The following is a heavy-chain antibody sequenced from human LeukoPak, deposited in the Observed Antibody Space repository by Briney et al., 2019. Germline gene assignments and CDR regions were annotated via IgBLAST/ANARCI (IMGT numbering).Heavy chain of an antibody. CDR1: GYTFTGYY. D-gene: IGHD3-22*01. Sequence: ASVKVSCKASGYTFTGYYMHWVRQAPGQGLEWMGWINPNSGGTSYAQKFQGRVTMTRDTSISTAYMELSRLRSDDTAVYYCATYSSGYYYVAFDIWGQGTMVTVSS. CDR2: INPNSGGT. V-gene: IGHV1-2*02. CDR3: ATYSSGYYYVAFDI. J-gene: IGHJ3*02.